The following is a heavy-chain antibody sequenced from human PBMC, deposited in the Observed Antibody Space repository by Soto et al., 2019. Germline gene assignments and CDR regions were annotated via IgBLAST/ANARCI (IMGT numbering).Heavy chain of an antibody. CDR3: TRGRSGYSGFDPLDY. V-gene: IGHV3-74*01. J-gene: IGHJ4*02. D-gene: IGHD5-12*01. CDR1: GFTFSSYW. CDR2: IKGDGSST. Sequence: GGSLRLSCAASGFTFSSYWMHWVRQAPGKGLVWVSRIKGDGSSTSYADSVKGRFTISRDNAKNTLYLQMNSLRAEDTAVYYCTRGRSGYSGFDPLDYWGQGTLVTVSS.